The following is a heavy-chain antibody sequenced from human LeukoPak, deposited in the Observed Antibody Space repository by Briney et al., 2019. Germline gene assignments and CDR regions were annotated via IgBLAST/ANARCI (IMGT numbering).Heavy chain of an antibody. CDR1: RFTFRDHF. Sequence: GGSLRLSCAASRFTFRDHFMSWIRQPPGKGLEYVSYISSSGSDTYYSDSVKGRFTISRDNAKNSLYLQMNSLRAEDTAVYYCARDKQQLVLGYFDLWGRGTLVTVSS. CDR3: ARDKQQLVLGYFDL. V-gene: IGHV3-11*06. J-gene: IGHJ2*01. CDR2: ISSSGSDT. D-gene: IGHD6-13*01.